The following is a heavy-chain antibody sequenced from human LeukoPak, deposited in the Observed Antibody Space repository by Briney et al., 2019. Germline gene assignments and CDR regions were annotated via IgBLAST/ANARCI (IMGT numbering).Heavy chain of an antibody. Sequence: PSETLSLTCIVSGGSISTYYWSWIRQPPGKGLEWIGYIYYTGSTNYNPSLKSRVTISVDTSKNQFSLKLSSVTAADTAVYYCARHVDTNWFDPWGQGTLVTVSS. CDR3: ARHVDTNWFDP. D-gene: IGHD3-9*01. CDR1: GGSISTYY. V-gene: IGHV4-59*08. CDR2: IYYTGST. J-gene: IGHJ5*02.